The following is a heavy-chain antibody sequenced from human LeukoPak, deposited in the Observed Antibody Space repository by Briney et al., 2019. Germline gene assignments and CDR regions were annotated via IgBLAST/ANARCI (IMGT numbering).Heavy chain of an antibody. V-gene: IGHV4-61*02. CDR2: IYTSGST. CDR3: AREPVGATAPFDY. J-gene: IGHJ4*02. D-gene: IGHD1-26*01. CDR1: SGSISSGSYY. Sequence: SQTLSLTCTVSSGSISSGSYYWSWIRQPAGKGLEWIGRIYTSGSTNYNPSHKSRVTISVDTSKNQFSLKLSSVTAADTAVYYCAREPVGATAPFDYWGQGTLVTVSS.